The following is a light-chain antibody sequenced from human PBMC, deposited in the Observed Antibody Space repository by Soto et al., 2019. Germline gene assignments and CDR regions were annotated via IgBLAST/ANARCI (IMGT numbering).Light chain of an antibody. CDR1: QSVSSSY. CDR3: QQYGSSRPLT. CDR2: GAS. V-gene: IGKV3-20*01. Sequence: IVLTQSPCTLSLSPGERATLSCRASQSVSSSYLAWYQKKPGQAPRLLLYGASSRATGIPDRFSGSGSGTDFTLTISRLETEDFAVYYCQQYGSSRPLTFGGGTKVDIK. J-gene: IGKJ4*01.